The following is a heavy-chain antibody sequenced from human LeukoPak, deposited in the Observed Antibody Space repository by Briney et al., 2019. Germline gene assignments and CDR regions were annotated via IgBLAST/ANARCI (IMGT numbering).Heavy chain of an antibody. CDR1: GGTFSSYA. CDR2: IIPIFGTA. D-gene: IGHD6-25*01. CDR3: ASSTIIAAEDAFDI. V-gene: IGHV1-69*05. Sequence: SVKVSCKASGGTFSSYAISWVRQAPGQGLEWMGGIIPIFGTANYAQKFQGRVTITRNTSISTAYMELSSLRSEDTAVYYCASSTIIAAEDAFDIWGQGTMVTVSS. J-gene: IGHJ3*02.